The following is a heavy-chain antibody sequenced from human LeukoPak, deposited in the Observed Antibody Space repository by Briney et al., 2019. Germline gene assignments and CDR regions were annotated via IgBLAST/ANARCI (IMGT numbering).Heavy chain of an antibody. J-gene: IGHJ4*02. CDR1: GFTFTSSS. D-gene: IGHD6-19*01. Sequence: PGASLRLSRAASGFTFTSSSMSCVRQAPGNGLESVSFISGSGGSTSYADSVRGRFTISRDNSKNTLYLQMNSLRAEDTAVYYCAKGVAGAGPFDYWGQGTLVTVSS. CDR2: ISGSGGST. CDR3: AKGVAGAGPFDY. V-gene: IGHV3-23*01.